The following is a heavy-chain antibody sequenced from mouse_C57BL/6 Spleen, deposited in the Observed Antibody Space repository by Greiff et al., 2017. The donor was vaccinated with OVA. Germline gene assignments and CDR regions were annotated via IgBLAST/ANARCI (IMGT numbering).Heavy chain of an antibody. CDR1: GYTFTSYW. CDR3: ANYDYDDWYFDV. CDR2: IHPNSGST. J-gene: IGHJ1*03. D-gene: IGHD2-4*01. V-gene: IGHV1-64*01. Sequence: VQLQQPGAELVKPGASVKLSCKASGYTFTSYWMHWVKQRPGQGLEWIGMIHPNSGSTNYNEKFKSKATLTVDKSSSTAYMQLSSLTSEDSAVYYCANYDYDDWYFDVWGTGTTVTVSS.